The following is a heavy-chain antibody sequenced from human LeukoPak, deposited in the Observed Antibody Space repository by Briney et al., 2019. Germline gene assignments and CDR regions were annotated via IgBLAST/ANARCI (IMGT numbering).Heavy chain of an antibody. J-gene: IGHJ4*02. CDR1: GGSISSSSYY. CDR3: ARRRWELPLDY. Sequence: SETLSLTCTVSGGSISSSSYYWGWIRQPPGKGLEWIGSIYYSGSTYYNPSLKSRVTISVDTSKNQFSLKLSSVTAADTAVYYCARRRWELPLDYWGQGILVTVSS. CDR2: IYYSGST. D-gene: IGHD2-15*01. V-gene: IGHV4-39*01.